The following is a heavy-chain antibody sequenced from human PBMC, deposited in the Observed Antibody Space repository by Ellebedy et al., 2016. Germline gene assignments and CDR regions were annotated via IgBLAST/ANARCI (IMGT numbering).Heavy chain of an antibody. V-gene: IGHV4-34*01. CDR1: GGSFSGYY. Sequence: SETLSLTXAVYGGSFSGYYWSWIRQPPGKGLEWIGEINHSGSTNYNPSLKSRVTISVDTSKNQFSLKLSSVTAADTAVYYCAIEGALSVRDGYNWDAFDIWGQGTMVTVSS. CDR3: AIEGALSVRDGYNWDAFDI. J-gene: IGHJ3*02. D-gene: IGHD5-24*01. CDR2: INHSGST.